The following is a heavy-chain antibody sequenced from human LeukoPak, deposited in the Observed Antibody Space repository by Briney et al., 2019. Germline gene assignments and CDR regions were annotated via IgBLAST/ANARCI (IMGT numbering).Heavy chain of an antibody. CDR1: GFTFSNYA. Sequence: GGSLRLSCSASGFTFSNYAMYWVRQAPGKGLEYVSAITNNGGSTYYADSVKGRFTISRDNAKNSLYLQMNSLRAEDTAVYYCERVVDSPRAFHIWGQGTLVTVSS. J-gene: IGHJ3*02. CDR3: ERVVDSPRAFHI. D-gene: IGHD2-21*01. V-gene: IGHV3-64*04. CDR2: ITNNGGST.